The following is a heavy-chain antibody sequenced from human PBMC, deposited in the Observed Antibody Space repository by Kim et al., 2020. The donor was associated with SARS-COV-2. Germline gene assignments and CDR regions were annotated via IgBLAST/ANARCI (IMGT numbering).Heavy chain of an antibody. CDR1: GFTFDDYA. J-gene: IGHJ6*02. V-gene: IGHV3-9*01. Sequence: GGSLRLSCAASGFTFDDYAMHWVRQAPGKGLEWVSGISWNSGSIGYADSVKGRFTISRDNAKNSLYLQMNSLRAEDTALYYCAKASFIRYYYGSGSYWGYYYGMDVWGQGTTVTVSS. CDR2: ISWNSGSI. CDR3: AKASFIRYYYGSGSYWGYYYGMDV. D-gene: IGHD3-10*01.